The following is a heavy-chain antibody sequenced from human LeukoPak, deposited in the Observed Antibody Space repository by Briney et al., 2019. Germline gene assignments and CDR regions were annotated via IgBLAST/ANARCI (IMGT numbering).Heavy chain of an antibody. CDR3: ARHYYGDVYYFDF. CDR2: FYYSGTS. Sequence: SETLSLTCTVTDGSISDWYWGWIRQSPGKGLEWIAYFYYSGTSRYNPSLKSRVTVSGDTSKNQFSLKLTSVTAADTAVYYCARHYYGDVYYFDFWGQGTLVTVSS. J-gene: IGHJ4*02. D-gene: IGHD4-17*01. V-gene: IGHV4-59*08. CDR1: DGSISDWY.